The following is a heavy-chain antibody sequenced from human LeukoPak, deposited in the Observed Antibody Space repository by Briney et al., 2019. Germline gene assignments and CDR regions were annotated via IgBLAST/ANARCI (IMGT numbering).Heavy chain of an antibody. Sequence: SVKVSCKASGGPFSSYAISWVRQAPGQGLEWMGGIIPIFGTASYAQKFQGRVTITADKSTSTAYMELSSLRSEDTAVYYCARAELKLLYYVDCWGQGTLVTVS. CDR2: IIPIFGTA. J-gene: IGHJ4*02. CDR3: ARAELKLLYYVDC. CDR1: GGPFSSYA. V-gene: IGHV1-69*06. D-gene: IGHD1-7*01.